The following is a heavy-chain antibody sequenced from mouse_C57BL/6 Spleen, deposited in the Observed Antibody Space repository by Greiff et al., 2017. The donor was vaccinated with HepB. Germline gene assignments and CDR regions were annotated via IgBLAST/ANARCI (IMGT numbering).Heavy chain of an antibody. Sequence: EVMLVESGEGLVKPGGSLKLSCAASGFTFSSYAMSWVRQTPEKRLEWVAYISSGGDYIYYADTVKGRFTISRDNARNTLYLQMSSLKSEDTAMYYCTREDYPAWFAYWGQGTLVTVSA. CDR3: TREDYPAWFAY. V-gene: IGHV5-9-1*02. D-gene: IGHD2-4*01. J-gene: IGHJ3*01. CDR2: ISSGGDYI. CDR1: GFTFSSYA.